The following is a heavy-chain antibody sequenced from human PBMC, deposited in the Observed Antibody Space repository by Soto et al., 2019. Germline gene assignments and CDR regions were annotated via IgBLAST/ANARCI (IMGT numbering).Heavy chain of an antibody. CDR2: IYYSGST. Sequence: SETLSLTCTVSGGSISSGGYYWSWIRQHPGKGLEWIGYIYYSGSTYYNPSLKSRVTISVDTSKNQFSLKLSSVTAADTAVYYCARDRLGYCISTSCYAEGWFDPWGQGTLVTVS. J-gene: IGHJ5*02. CDR3: ARDRLGYCISTSCYAEGWFDP. D-gene: IGHD2-2*01. CDR1: GGSISSGGYY. V-gene: IGHV4-31*03.